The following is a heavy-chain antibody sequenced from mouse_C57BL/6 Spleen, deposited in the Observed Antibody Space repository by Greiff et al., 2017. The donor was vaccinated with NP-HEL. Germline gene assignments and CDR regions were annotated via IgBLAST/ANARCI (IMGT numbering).Heavy chain of an antibody. CDR2: ISSGGDYI. Sequence: EVMLVESGEGLVKPGGSLKLSCAASGFTFSSYAMSWVRQTPEKRLEWVAYISSGGDYIYYADTVKGRFTISRDNARNTLYLQMSSLKSEHTAMYYCTRASATLVRYYTMDYWGQGTSVTVSS. CDR3: TRASATLVRYYTMDY. CDR1: GFTFSSYA. D-gene: IGHD6-1*01. V-gene: IGHV5-9-1*02. J-gene: IGHJ4*01.